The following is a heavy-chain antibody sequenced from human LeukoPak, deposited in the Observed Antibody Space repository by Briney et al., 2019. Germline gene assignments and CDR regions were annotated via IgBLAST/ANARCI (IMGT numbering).Heavy chain of an antibody. CDR1: GFTLSSYA. Sequence: PGGFLRLSCAASGFTLSSYAMSWVRQAPGKGLEWVSSISSSSSYIYYADSVKGRFTISRDNAKNSLYLQMNSLRAEDTAVYYCARDHDWFGGIFDYWGQGTLVTVSS. CDR2: ISSSSSYI. CDR3: ARDHDWFGGIFDY. J-gene: IGHJ4*02. V-gene: IGHV3-21*01. D-gene: IGHD3-10*01.